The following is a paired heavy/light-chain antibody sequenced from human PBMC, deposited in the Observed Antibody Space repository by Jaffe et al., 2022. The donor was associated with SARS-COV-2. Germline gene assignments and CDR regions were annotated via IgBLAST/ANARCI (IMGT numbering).Heavy chain of an antibody. CDR1: GFTFSSYA. V-gene: IGHV3-30-3*01. CDR2: ISYDGSNK. J-gene: IGHJ6*02. CDR3: ARDRSFVGGYDATGLAFDGDYYYYGMDV. D-gene: IGHD5-12*01. Sequence: QVQLVESGGGVVQPGRSLRLSCAASGFTFSSYAMHWVRQAPGKGLEWVAVISYDGSNKYYADSVKGRFTISRDNSKNTLYLQMNSLRAEDTAVYYCARDRSFVGGYDATGLAFDGDYYYYGMDVWGQGTTVTVSS.
Light chain of an antibody. CDR3: QQYDNPLLT. CDR1: QDISNY. V-gene: IGKV1-33*01. J-gene: IGKJ4*01. CDR2: DAS. Sequence: DIQMTQSPSSLSASVGDRVTITCQASQDISNYLNWYQQKPGKAPKLLIYDASNLETGVPSRFSGSGSGTDFTFTISSLQPEDIATYYCQQYDNPLLTFGGGTKVEIK.